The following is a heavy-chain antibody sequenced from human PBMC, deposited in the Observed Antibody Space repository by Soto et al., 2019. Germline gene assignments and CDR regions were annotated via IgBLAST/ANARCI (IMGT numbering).Heavy chain of an antibody. V-gene: IGHV3-30-3*01. CDR2: ISYDGSNK. CDR1: GFTFSSYA. D-gene: IGHD2-15*01. CDR3: ARGQGYCSCGSCYPNPVYFDL. Sequence: QVQLVESGGGVVQPGRSLRLSCAASGFTFSSYAMHWVRQAPGKGLEWVAVISYDGSNKYYADSGKGRFTISRDNSKNTLYLQMNSLRAEDTAVYYCARGQGYCSCGSCYPNPVYFDLWGRGTLVTVSS. J-gene: IGHJ2*01.